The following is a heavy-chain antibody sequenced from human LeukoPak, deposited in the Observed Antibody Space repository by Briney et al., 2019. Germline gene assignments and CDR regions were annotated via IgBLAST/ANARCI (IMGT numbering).Heavy chain of an antibody. CDR1: GYTFTNYG. CDR2: ISAYNFNT. V-gene: IGHV1-18*04. Sequence: ASVKVSCKASGYTFTNYGISWVRQAPGQGLEWMGWISAYNFNTNYAQKLQGRVTMTTDTSTSTAYMDLRSLRSDDTAVYYCARVWLRDLVDFDYWGQGTLVTVSS. CDR3: ARVWLRDLVDFDY. D-gene: IGHD3-10*01. J-gene: IGHJ4*02.